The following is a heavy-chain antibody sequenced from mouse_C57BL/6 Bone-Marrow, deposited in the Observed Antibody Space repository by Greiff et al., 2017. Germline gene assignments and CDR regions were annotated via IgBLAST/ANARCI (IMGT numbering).Heavy chain of an antibody. CDR1: GYTFTSYW. V-gene: IGHV1-64*01. CDR3: ARPLTAY. CDR2: IHPNSGST. D-gene: IGHD2-12*01. J-gene: IGHJ3*01. Sequence: QVQLKESGAELVKPGASVKLSCKASGYTFTSYWMHWVKQRPGQGLEWIGMIHPNSGSTNYNEKFKSKATLTVDKSSSTAYMQLSSLTSEDSAVYYCARPLTAYWGQGTLVTVSA.